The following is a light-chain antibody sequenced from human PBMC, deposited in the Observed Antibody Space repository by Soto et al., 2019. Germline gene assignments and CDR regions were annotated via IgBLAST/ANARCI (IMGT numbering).Light chain of an antibody. CDR3: QQRSNWAT. CDR1: QSVAYSH. Sequence: ENVLTQSPGTLSLSPGERATLFCRASQSVAYSHLAWYQQKPGQAPRLLIYDASNRATGIPARFSGSGSVTDFTLTISSLEPEDFAVYYCQQRSNWATFGPGTKVDIK. J-gene: IGKJ3*01. V-gene: IGKV3-11*01. CDR2: DAS.